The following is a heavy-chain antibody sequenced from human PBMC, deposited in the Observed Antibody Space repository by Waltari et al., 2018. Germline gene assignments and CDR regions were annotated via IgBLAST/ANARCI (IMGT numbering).Heavy chain of an antibody. V-gene: IGHV3-7*01. J-gene: IGHJ4*02. CDR1: GFTFRSYW. D-gene: IGHD3-10*01. Sequence: EVQLVESGGGLVQPGGSLRLSCAASGFTFRSYWMSWVRQAPGKGLEWVAHIKQDGRGKYAVDSGKGRFTISRDNAKNSLYLQMNCLRAEDTAVYYRARLPMVRGVISFDYWGQGTLVTVSS. CDR3: ARLPMVRGVISFDY. CDR2: IKQDGRGK.